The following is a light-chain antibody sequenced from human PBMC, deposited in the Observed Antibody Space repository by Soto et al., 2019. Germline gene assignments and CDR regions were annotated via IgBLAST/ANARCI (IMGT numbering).Light chain of an antibody. V-gene: IGKV3-20*01. Sequence: EIVLTQSPGSLSLSPGERATLSCRASQSVDSSFFAWYQQKPGQAPRLLIYGASNRATGIPDRFSGSGSGTDFTLTISRLEPEDFAVYYCQQYVNSVTFGQGTKVEIK. CDR2: GAS. CDR1: QSVDSSF. J-gene: IGKJ1*01. CDR3: QQYVNSVT.